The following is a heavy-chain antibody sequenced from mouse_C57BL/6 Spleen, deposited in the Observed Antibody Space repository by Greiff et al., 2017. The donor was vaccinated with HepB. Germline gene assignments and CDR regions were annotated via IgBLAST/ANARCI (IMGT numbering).Heavy chain of an antibody. V-gene: IGHV1-18*01. CDR3: ALTAWFAY. CDR1: GYTFTDYN. D-gene: IGHD4-1*01. CDR2: INPNNGGT. J-gene: IGHJ3*01. Sequence: VQLKESGPELVKPGASVKIPCKASGYTFTDYNMDWVKQSHGKSLEWIGDINPNNGGTIYNQKFKGKATLTVDKSSSTAYMELRSLTSEDTAVYYCALTAWFAYWGQGTLATVSA.